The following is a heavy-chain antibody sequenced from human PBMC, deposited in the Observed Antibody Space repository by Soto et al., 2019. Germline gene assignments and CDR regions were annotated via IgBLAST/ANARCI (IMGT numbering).Heavy chain of an antibody. CDR1: GFSFSNCW. CDR3: ARAIGYYGMDV. J-gene: IGHJ6*02. D-gene: IGHD3-22*01. V-gene: IGHV3-74*01. CDR2: INSDGSST. Sequence: EVQLVESGGGLVQPGGSLRLSCAASGFSFSNCWMHWVRQAPGRGLVWVSHINSDGSSTTYADSVKGRFTISRDNAKNTLYLQMNSLRAEDTAVYYCARAIGYYGMDVWGQGTTVTVSS.